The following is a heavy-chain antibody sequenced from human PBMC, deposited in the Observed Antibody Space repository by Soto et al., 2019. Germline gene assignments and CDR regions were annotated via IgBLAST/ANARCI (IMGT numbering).Heavy chain of an antibody. Sequence: VASVKVSCKASGYTFTDYYIHWVRQAPGQGLEWMGWINPNSGGTNYAQKFQGRVTMTRDTSISTAYMELSRLRSDDTAVYYCARVGEYQLLYGYYYYGMDVWGQGTTVTVSS. CDR1: GYTFTDYY. CDR3: ARVGEYQLLYGYYYYGMDV. V-gene: IGHV1-2*02. J-gene: IGHJ6*02. D-gene: IGHD2-2*02. CDR2: INPNSGGT.